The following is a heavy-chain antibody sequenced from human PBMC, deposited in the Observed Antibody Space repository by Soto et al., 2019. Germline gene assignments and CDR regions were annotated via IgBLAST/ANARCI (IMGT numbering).Heavy chain of an antibody. CDR2: IYHSGST. CDR3: ARAFLYSSSSGDYYYGMDV. Sequence: QVQLQESGPGLVKPSGTLSLTCAVSGGSISSSNWWSWVRQPPGKGLEWIGEIYHSGSTNYNPSLKSRVTISVDKSKNQFSLKLSSVTAADTAVYYCARAFLYSSSSGDYYYGMDVWGQGTTVTVSS. D-gene: IGHD6-6*01. J-gene: IGHJ6*02. V-gene: IGHV4-4*02. CDR1: GGSISSSNW.